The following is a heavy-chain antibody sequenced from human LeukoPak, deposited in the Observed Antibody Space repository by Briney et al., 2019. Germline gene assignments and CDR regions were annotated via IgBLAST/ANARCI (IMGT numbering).Heavy chain of an antibody. D-gene: IGHD3-22*01. J-gene: IGHJ4*02. CDR1: GGSLPSYF. V-gene: IGHV4-59*08. CDR3: ARSCVNYYDISGYVYY. Sequence: SETLSLTHTHSGGSLPSYFWRWLRQPPGRGLEYIGYIYYSGSTHYNPSLKGRVTISIDTSKNQYSLKLNSVTAADAAIYYCARSCVNYYDISGYVYYWGQRTLVTVSS. CDR2: IYYSGST.